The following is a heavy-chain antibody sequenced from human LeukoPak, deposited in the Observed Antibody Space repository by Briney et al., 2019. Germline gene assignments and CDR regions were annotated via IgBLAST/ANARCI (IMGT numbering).Heavy chain of an antibody. CDR1: GFTFSSYE. D-gene: IGHD1-26*01. V-gene: IGHV3-48*03. Sequence: GGSLRLSCAASGFTFSSYEMNWVRQAPGKGLEWVSYISSSGSTIYYADSVKGRFTISRDNAKNSLYLQMNSLRAEDTAVYYWARGTGRGSYFAGVYWGQGTLVTVSS. CDR3: ARGTGRGSYFAGVY. CDR2: ISSSGSTI. J-gene: IGHJ4*02.